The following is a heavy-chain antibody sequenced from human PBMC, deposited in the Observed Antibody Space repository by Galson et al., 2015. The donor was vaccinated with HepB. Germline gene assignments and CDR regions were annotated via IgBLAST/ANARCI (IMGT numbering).Heavy chain of an antibody. V-gene: IGHV4-59*08. CDR1: GGSISSYY. CDR3: ARHHPYSSSNHFDY. CDR2: IYYSGST. J-gene: IGHJ4*02. Sequence: ETLSLTCTVSGGSISSYYWSWIRQPPGKGLEWIGYIYYSGSTNYNPSLKSRVTISVDTSKNQFSLKLNSVTAADTAVYYCARHHPYSSSNHFDYWGQGTLVTVSS. D-gene: IGHD6-13*01.